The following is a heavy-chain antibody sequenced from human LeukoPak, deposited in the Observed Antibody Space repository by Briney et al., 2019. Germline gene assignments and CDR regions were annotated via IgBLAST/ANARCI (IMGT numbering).Heavy chain of an antibody. J-gene: IGHJ4*02. Sequence: GASVKVSCKASGGTFSSYAISWVRQAPGQGLEWMGGIIPIFGTANYAQKFQGRVTITADESTSTAYMELSSLRSEDTAVYYCARIPPDCSGGSCYHIDYYYFDYWGPGTLGTVSS. CDR3: ARIPPDCSGGSCYHIDYYYFDY. CDR2: IIPIFGTA. V-gene: IGHV1-69*13. CDR1: GGTFSSYA. D-gene: IGHD2-15*01.